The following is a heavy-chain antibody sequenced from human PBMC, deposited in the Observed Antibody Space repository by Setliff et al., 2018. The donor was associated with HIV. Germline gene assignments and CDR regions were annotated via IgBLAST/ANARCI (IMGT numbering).Heavy chain of an antibody. CDR1: GGSISSYY. J-gene: IGHJ4*02. CDR2: IYYSGST. D-gene: IGHD3-22*01. CDR3: ARPNYYDSSGSFDY. V-gene: IGHV4-59*12. Sequence: SETLSLTCTVSGGSISSYYWSWIRQPPGKGLEWIGYIYYSGSTNYNPSLKSRVTISVDTSKNQFSLKLTSVTAEDTAVYYCARPNYYDSSGSFDYWGQGTLVTVSS.